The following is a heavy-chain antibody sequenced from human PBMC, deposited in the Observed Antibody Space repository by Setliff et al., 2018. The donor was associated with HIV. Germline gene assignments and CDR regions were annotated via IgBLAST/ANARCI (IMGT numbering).Heavy chain of an antibody. CDR3: AREGIPGSYFDY. J-gene: IGHJ4*02. CDR1: GYTLTGYY. D-gene: IGHD1-26*01. V-gene: IGHV1-2*06. CDR2: INPTSGDT. Sequence: ASVKVSCKASGYTLTGYYMNWVRQAPGQGLEWMGRINPTSGDTNYAQKFQGRVTMTRDTSISTAYMELSRLKSDDAAVYYCAREGIPGSYFDYWGQGTLVTVSS.